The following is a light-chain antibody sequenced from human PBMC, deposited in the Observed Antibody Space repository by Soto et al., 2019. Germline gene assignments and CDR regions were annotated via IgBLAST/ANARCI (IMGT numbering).Light chain of an antibody. CDR3: QQLNSYPRVT. V-gene: IGKV1-9*01. Sequence: IQLTQSTSSLSASVGDRVTITCRASQGISSYLAWYQQKPGKAPKLLIYAASTLQSGVPSRFSGSGSGTDFTLTISSLQPEDFATYYCQQLNSYPRVTFGQGPKLEIK. CDR1: QGISSY. J-gene: IGKJ2*01. CDR2: AAS.